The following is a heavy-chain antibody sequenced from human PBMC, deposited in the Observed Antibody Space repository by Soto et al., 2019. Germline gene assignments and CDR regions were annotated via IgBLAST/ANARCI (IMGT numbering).Heavy chain of an antibody. V-gene: IGHV4-30-4*01. CDR3: ARAHLTYYYYYGMDV. CDR1: GGSISSGDYY. Sequence: TLSLTCTVSGGSISSGDYYWSWIRQPPGKGLEWIGYIYYSGSTYYNPSLKSRVTISVDTSKNQFSLKLSSVTAADTAVYYCARAHLTYYYYYGMDVWGQGTTVTVSS. J-gene: IGHJ6*02. CDR2: IYYSGST.